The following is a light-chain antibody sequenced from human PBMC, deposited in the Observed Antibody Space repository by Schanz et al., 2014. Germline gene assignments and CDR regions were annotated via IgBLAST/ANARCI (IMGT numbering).Light chain of an antibody. CDR2: GAS. CDR3: QQRNNWPPYT. Sequence: EIVMTQSPTTLSVSPGERATLSCRASQSVRSNLAWYQQKPGQAPRLLISGASARATGIPARFSGSGSGTEFTLIISSLQSEDFAVYYCQQRNNWPPYTFGQGTKLEIK. V-gene: IGKV3-15*01. J-gene: IGKJ2*01. CDR1: QSVRSN.